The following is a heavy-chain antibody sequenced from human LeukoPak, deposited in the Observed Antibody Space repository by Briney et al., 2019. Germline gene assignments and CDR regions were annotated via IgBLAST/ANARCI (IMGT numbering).Heavy chain of an antibody. D-gene: IGHD2-2*01. Sequence: GGSLRLSCAASGFTFSSYSMNWVRQAPGKGLEWVSSISSSSSYLYYADSVKGRFTISRDNAKNSLYLQMNSLRAEDTAVYYCARKAQLLLYYFDYWGQGTLVTVSS. CDR2: ISSSSSYL. CDR3: ARKAQLLLYYFDY. V-gene: IGHV3-21*01. J-gene: IGHJ4*02. CDR1: GFTFSSYS.